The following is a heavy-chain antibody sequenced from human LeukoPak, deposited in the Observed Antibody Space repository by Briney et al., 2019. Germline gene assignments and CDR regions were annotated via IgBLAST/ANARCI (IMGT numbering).Heavy chain of an antibody. CDR2: IIPVFGTP. CDR1: GGTFSSYG. D-gene: IGHD3-22*01. Sequence: SVKVSCKASGGTFSSYGISWVRQAPGQGLEWMGRIIPVFGTPNYAQKFQGRVTISTDESTSTVYMQLNTLKSEDTAVYHCARGPQLIRDWFDPWGPGTLVTVSS. J-gene: IGHJ5*02. CDR3: ARGPQLIRDWFDP. V-gene: IGHV1-69*05.